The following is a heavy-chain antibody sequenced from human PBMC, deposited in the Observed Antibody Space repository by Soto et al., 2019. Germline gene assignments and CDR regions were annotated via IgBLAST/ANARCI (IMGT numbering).Heavy chain of an antibody. CDR3: ARDSGYSIAALDY. Sequence: EVQLLESGGGLVQPGGSLRLSCAASGFTFSSYAMTWVRQAPGKGLEWVSAISGSGGGAYYADSVKGRFTISRDNCKKTRELQMNSLRAEDTAVYYCARDSGYSIAALDYWGQGTLVTVSS. CDR1: GFTFSSYA. D-gene: IGHD6-6*01. J-gene: IGHJ4*02. CDR2: ISGSGGGA. V-gene: IGHV3-23*01.